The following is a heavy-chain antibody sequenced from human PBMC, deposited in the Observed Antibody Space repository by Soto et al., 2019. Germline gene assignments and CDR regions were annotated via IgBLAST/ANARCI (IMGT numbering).Heavy chain of an antibody. V-gene: IGHV3-48*03. Sequence: PGGSLRLSCAASGFTFSTYEFNWVRQAPGRGLEWISYISVSGNIIKYAESVKGRFTISRDNADNSLHLHMSNLRVDDTALYFCVRDTMRASAAASLDYWVQGTQVTVSS. D-gene: IGHD2-2*01. CDR2: ISVSGNII. J-gene: IGHJ4*02. CDR3: VRDTMRASAAASLDY. CDR1: GFTFSTYE.